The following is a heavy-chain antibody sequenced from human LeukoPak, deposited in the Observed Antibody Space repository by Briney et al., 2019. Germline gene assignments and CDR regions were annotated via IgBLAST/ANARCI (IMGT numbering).Heavy chain of an antibody. J-gene: IGHJ4*02. CDR1: GGSISSYY. Sequence: PSETLSLTCTVSGGSISSYYWSWIRQPPGKGLEWIGYIYYSGSTNYNPSLKSRVTISVDTSKNQFSLKLSSVTAADTAVYYCARDRGSGGGFDYWGQGTLVTVSS. CDR3: ARDRGSGGGFDY. D-gene: IGHD3-16*01. CDR2: IYYSGST. V-gene: IGHV4-59*01.